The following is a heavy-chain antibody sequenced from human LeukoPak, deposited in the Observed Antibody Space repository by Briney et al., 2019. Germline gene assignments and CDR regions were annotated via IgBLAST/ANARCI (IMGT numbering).Heavy chain of an antibody. Sequence: PSETLSLTCAVSGVFFDDYYWSWVRQTPGKGLEWIGEINHSGYTNDSPSLKSRVTLSIDTSRKQFSLNLRPVTVADAGIYYCTRMTTGHDYWGQGTLVTVSS. CDR1: GVFFDDYY. V-gene: IGHV4-34*01. CDR2: INHSGYT. J-gene: IGHJ4*02. D-gene: IGHD4-17*01. CDR3: TRMTTGHDY.